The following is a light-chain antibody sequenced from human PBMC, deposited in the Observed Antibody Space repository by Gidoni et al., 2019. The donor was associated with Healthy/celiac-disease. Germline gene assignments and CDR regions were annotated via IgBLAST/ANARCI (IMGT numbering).Light chain of an antibody. CDR3: SSYTSSSTRV. CDR1: SSDDGGYNY. V-gene: IGLV2-14*01. CDR2: EVS. J-gene: IGLJ1*01. Sequence: QSALTQPASVPGSPGQPITISCTGTSSDDGGYNYASWYQQHPGKAPKLMIYEVSNRPSGVSNRFSGSTSGNTASLTISGLQAEDEADYYCSSYTSSSTRVFGTGTKVTVL.